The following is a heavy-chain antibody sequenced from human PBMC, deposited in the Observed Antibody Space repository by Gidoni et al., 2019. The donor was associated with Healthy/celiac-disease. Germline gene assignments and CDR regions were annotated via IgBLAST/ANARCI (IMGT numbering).Heavy chain of an antibody. CDR3: ARAEVGAPNDAFDI. D-gene: IGHD1-26*01. CDR1: GFTFSSYG. CDR2: IWYDGSNK. V-gene: IGHV3-33*01. Sequence: QVQLVESGGGVVQPGRSLRLSCAASGFTFSSYGMHWVRQAPGQGLEWVAVIWYDGSNKYYADSVKGRFTISRDNSKNTLYLQMNSLRAEDTAVYYCARAEVGAPNDAFDIWGQGTMVTVSS. J-gene: IGHJ3*02.